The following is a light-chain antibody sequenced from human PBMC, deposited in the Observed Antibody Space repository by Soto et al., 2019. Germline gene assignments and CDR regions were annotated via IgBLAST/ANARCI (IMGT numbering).Light chain of an antibody. CDR3: QQYGNSPT. CDR2: DTS. J-gene: IGKJ1*01. CDR1: QSVSSSY. V-gene: IGKV3-20*01. Sequence: EIVLTQSPGTLSLSPGERATLSCRASQSVSSSYLAWYQQKPGQAPRILIYDTSSRANGIPDKFSGSKTGTDFTLTISRLEPEDFAVYYCQQYGNSPTFGQGTKV.